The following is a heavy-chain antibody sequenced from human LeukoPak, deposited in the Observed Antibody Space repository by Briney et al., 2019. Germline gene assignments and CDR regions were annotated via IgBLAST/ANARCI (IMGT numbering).Heavy chain of an antibody. J-gene: IGHJ4*02. V-gene: IGHV4-38-2*02. CDR2: IYHSGST. CDR1: GYSISSGYY. D-gene: IGHD5-12*01. CDR3: ARDLIVATEDDDY. Sequence: SETLSLTCTVSGYSISSGYYWGWIRQPPGKGLEWIGSIYHSGSTYYNPSLKSRVTISVDTSKNQFSLKLSSVTAADTAVYYCARDLIVATEDDDYWGQGTLVTVSS.